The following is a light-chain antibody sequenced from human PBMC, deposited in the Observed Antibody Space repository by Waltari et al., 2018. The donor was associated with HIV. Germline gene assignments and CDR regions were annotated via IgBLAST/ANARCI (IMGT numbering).Light chain of an antibody. CDR2: DVS. CDR1: RSDVGGYNY. CDR3: SSYTSSSTRV. Sequence: QSALTQPASVSGSPGQSLTTSCTGTRSDVGGYNYVSWYQQHPGKAPKLMIYDVSNRPSGVSNRFSGSKSGNTASLTISGLQAEDEADYYCSSYTSSSTRVFGTGTKVTVL. V-gene: IGLV2-14*01. J-gene: IGLJ1*01.